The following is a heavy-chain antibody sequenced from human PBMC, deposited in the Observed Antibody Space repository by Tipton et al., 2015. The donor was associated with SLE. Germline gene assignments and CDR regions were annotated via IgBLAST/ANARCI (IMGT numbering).Heavy chain of an antibody. V-gene: IGHV3-21*06. Sequence: LSLTCEASRFTFSSYSMNWVRQAPGKGLEWVSSISPTSRYIYYADSVKGRFTISRDDAKNTLYLQMNSLRAEDTAVYYCATEFSVGYWGQGTLVTVSS. CDR3: ATEFSVGY. CDR1: RFTFSSYS. J-gene: IGHJ4*02. CDR2: ISPTSRYI.